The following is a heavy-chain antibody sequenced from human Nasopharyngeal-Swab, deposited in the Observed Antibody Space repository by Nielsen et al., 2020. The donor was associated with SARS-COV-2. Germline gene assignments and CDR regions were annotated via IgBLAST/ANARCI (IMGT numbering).Heavy chain of an antibody. J-gene: IGHJ4*02. V-gene: IGHV3-11*06. D-gene: IGHD2-15*01. Sequence: GESLKISCAASGFTFSDYYMTWIHQAPGKGLDWVSYISSGSSYTNYADSVRGRFTISRDNAKNSLYLQMNSLRAEDTAIYYCARYSTYCSGGTCYNPLHYWGQGTLVTVSS. CDR2: ISSGSSYT. CDR3: ARYSTYCSGGTCYNPLHY. CDR1: GFTFSDYY.